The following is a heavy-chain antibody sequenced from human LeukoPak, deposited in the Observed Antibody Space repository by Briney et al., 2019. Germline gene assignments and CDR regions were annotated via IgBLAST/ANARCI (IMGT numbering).Heavy chain of an antibody. J-gene: IGHJ4*02. Sequence: PGGSLRLSCAASGFTFDDYTMHWVRQAPGKGLEWVSLITWDGGSTYYADSVKGRFTISRDNSKNSLYLQMNSLRTEDTALYYCAKDDRNRGFDYWGQGTLVTVSS. V-gene: IGHV3-43*01. CDR1: GFTFDDYT. D-gene: IGHD3-10*01. CDR3: AKDDRNRGFDY. CDR2: ITWDGGST.